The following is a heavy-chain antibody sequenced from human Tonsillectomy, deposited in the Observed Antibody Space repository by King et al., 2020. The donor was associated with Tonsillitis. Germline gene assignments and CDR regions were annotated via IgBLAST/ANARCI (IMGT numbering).Heavy chain of an antibody. Sequence: QLVQSGAEVKRPGASVMISCKTSGYSFTDYHINWVRQAPGRGLEWVGPLHPGNGNTNYAQKFQGRVTMTRDTSTSTAFMELNSLSSEDTAVYYCSRERGGTCYFDYWGQGSLVTVSS. CDR3: SRERGGTCYFDY. J-gene: IGHJ4*02. D-gene: IGHD6-25*01. V-gene: IGHV1-46*01. CDR2: LHPGNGNT. CDR1: GYSFTDYH.